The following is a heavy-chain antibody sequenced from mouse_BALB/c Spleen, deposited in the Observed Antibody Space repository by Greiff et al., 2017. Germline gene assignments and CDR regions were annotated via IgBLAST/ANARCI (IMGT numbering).Heavy chain of an antibody. CDR3: ARDRYDVHAMDY. D-gene: IGHD2-14*01. CDR2: ISSGSSTI. CDR1: GFTFSSFG. V-gene: IGHV5-17*02. J-gene: IGHJ4*01. Sequence: EVMLVESGGGLVQPGGSRKLSCAASGFTFSSFGMHWVRQAPEKGLEWVAYISSGSSTIYYADTVKGRFTISRDNPKNTLFLQMTSLRSEDTAMYYCARDRYDVHAMDYWGQGTSVTVSS.